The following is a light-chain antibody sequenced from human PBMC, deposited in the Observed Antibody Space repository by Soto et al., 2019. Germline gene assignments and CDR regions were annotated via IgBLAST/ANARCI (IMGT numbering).Light chain of an antibody. J-gene: IGLJ1*01. V-gene: IGLV2-14*01. Sequence: QSALTQPASVSGSPGQSNTIPRPGTSSDIGGYNYVSWYQQHPGKAPNLMIYDVSNPPSGVSYRFSGSKSGNTASLTISGLQAEDEADYYCISYTTSSTYVFGTGTKVTVL. CDR2: DVS. CDR1: SSDIGGYNY. CDR3: ISYTTSSTYV.